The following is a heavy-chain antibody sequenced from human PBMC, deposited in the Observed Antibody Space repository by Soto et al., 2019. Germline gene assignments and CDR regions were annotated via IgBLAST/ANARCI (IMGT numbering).Heavy chain of an antibody. Sequence: QLHLQESGPRLVKPSETLSLTCSVSGGSIRGSDDYWGWIRQSPGKGLEYIGSVFYTGSAYYNPSFTGRVSIVADTPTNRFFLNLKSVTATDTGVYYCAKTPTGYYDSWGQGILVTVSS. CDR3: AKTPTGYYDS. D-gene: IGHD2-8*02. J-gene: IGHJ4*02. V-gene: IGHV4-39*02. CDR1: GGSIRGSDDY. CDR2: VFYTGSA.